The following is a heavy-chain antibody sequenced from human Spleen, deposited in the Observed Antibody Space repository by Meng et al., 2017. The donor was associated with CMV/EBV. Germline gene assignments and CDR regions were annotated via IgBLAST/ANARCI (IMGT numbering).Heavy chain of an antibody. CDR2: ISSSGSTI. J-gene: IGHJ4*02. CDR1: GFTFSSYE. CDR3: ARGGIAVAEYYFDY. Sequence: LSLTCAASGFTFSSYEMNWVRQAPGKGLEWVSYISSSGSTIYYADSVKGRFTISRDNTKNSLYLQMNSLRAEDTAIYYCARGGIAVAEYYFDYWGQGTLVTVSS. D-gene: IGHD6-19*01. V-gene: IGHV3-48*03.